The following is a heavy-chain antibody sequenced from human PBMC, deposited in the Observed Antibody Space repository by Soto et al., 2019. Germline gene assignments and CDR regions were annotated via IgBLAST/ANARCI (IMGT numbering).Heavy chain of an antibody. CDR1: GFTFSSYW. Sequence: PGGSLRLSCAASGFTFSSYWMHWVRQAPGKGLVWVSRINSDGSSTSYADSVKGRFTIPRDNAKNTLYLQMNSLRAEDTAVYYCARDPNIHTYYDFWSGYYLAFDIWGQGTMVTVSS. V-gene: IGHV3-74*01. J-gene: IGHJ3*02. CDR2: INSDGSST. CDR3: ARDPNIHTYYDFWSGYYLAFDI. D-gene: IGHD3-3*01.